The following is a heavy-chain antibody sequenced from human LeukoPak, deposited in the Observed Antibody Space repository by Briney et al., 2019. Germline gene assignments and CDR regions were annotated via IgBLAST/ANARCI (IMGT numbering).Heavy chain of an antibody. CDR1: GFTFRRYA. CDR3: AKDLWAAAGTHFDY. CDR2: ISGSGGST. D-gene: IGHD6-13*01. J-gene: IGHJ4*02. V-gene: IGHV3-23*01. Sequence: QPGGSLRLSCAASGFTFRRYAMSWVRQAPGKGLEWVSAISGSGGSTYYADSVKGRFTISRDNSKNTLYLQMNSLRAEDTAVYYCAKDLWAAAGTHFDYWGQGTLVTVSS.